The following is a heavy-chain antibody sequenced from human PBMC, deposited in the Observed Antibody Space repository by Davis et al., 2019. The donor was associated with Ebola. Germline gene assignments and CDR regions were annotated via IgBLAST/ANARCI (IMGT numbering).Heavy chain of an antibody. CDR2: IKTDGSTT. CDR3: SRGGAVKFDY. D-gene: IGHD4-17*01. Sequence: GESLKISCAASGFTFSNYHLHWVRQAPGKGLEWVARIKTDGSTTRYADSVKGRFTISRDNTKNSLYLQMNSLRDEDTALYYCSRGGAVKFDYWGQGTLVTVSS. CDR1: GFTFSNYH. V-gene: IGHV3-74*01. J-gene: IGHJ4*02.